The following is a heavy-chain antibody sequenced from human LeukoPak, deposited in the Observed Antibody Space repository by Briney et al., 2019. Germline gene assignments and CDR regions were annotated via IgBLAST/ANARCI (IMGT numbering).Heavy chain of an antibody. D-gene: IGHD3-3*01. CDR2: ISSSGSTI. CDR3: ATLLNYDFWSGYYANDY. J-gene: IGHJ4*02. Sequence: GGSLKLSCAASGFTFSSYAMDWVRQAPGKGLEWVSYISSSGSTIYYADSVKGRFTISRDNAKNSLYLQMNSLRAEDTAVYYCATLLNYDFWSGYYANDYWGQGTLVTVSS. V-gene: IGHV3-48*03. CDR1: GFTFSSYA.